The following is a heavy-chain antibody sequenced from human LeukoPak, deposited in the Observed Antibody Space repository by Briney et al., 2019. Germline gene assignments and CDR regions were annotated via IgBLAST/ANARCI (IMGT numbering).Heavy chain of an antibody. CDR3: ARVIFGVALDY. D-gene: IGHD3-3*01. J-gene: IGHJ4*02. CDR2: IYTSGST. V-gene: IGHV4-61*02. CDR1: GASISSASYY. Sequence: SETLSLTCTVSGASISSASYYWSWIRQPAGKGLEWIGRIYTSGSTNYNPSLESRVTISVDTSKNQFSLKLNSVTAADTAVYYCARVIFGVALDYWGQGTLVTVSS.